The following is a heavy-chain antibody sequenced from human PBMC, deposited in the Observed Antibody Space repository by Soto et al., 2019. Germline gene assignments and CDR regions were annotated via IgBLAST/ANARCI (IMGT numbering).Heavy chain of an antibody. J-gene: IGHJ6*02. CDR3: ARGHGEIIGAMDV. Sequence: QAQMVQSGPEVKKPGASVKVSCTASGYRFNTYGISWVRQAPGQGLEWMGRISSYNVDTNYAEKLEDRLTMTTDTSTNTAYMELKSLRSDDTAVYFCARGHGEIIGAMDVWGQGTSVTVSS. CDR1: GYRFNTYG. D-gene: IGHD3-3*01. V-gene: IGHV1-18*01. CDR2: ISSYNVDT.